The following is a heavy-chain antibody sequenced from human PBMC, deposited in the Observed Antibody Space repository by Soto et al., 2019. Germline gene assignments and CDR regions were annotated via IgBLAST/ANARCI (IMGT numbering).Heavy chain of an antibody. CDR3: ARVLAAAGDLRWFDP. CDR2: TYYRSKWYN. V-gene: IGHV6-1*01. CDR1: GDSVSSNSAA. Sequence: SQTLSLTCVISGDSVSSNSAAWNWIRQSPSRGLEWLGRTYYRSKWYNDYAVSVKSRITINPDTSKNQFSLQLNSVTPEDTAVYYCARVLAAAGDLRWFDPWGQGTLVTVSS. J-gene: IGHJ5*02. D-gene: IGHD6-13*01.